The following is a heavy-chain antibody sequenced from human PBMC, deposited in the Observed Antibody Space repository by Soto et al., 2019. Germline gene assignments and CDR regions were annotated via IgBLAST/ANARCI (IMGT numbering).Heavy chain of an antibody. CDR2: ISYDGSNK. CDR1: GFTFSSYG. D-gene: IGHD6-13*01. CDR3: AKAGHYSSSWYGWYYGMDV. Sequence: GGSLRLSCAASGFTFSSYGMHWIRQAPGKGLEWVAVISYDGSNKYYADSVKGRFTISRDNSKNTLYLQMNSLRAEDTAVYYCAKAGHYSSSWYGWYYGMDVWGQGTTVTVSS. J-gene: IGHJ6*02. V-gene: IGHV3-30*18.